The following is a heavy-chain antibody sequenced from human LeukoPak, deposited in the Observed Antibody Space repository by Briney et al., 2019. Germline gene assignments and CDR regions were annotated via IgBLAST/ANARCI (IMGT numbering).Heavy chain of an antibody. V-gene: IGHV4-39*01. CDR3: AGHIGGDSGYDHFDY. CDR2: MYYSGST. CDR1: GGSIDSSSYS. J-gene: IGHJ4*02. Sequence: SETLPLTCTVSGGSIDSSSYSWGWIRQPPGKGLEWIGSMYYSGSTYHNPSLKSRVTISVDTSKNQFSLKLKSVTAADTSVYYCAGHIGGDSGYDHFDYWGQGTLVTVSS. D-gene: IGHD5-12*01.